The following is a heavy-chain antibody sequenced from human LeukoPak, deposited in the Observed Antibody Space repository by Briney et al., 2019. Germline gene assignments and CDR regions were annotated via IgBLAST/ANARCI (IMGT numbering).Heavy chain of an antibody. CDR2: ISYDGSNK. J-gene: IGHJ4*02. V-gene: IGHV3-30*18. CDR3: AKASERCWQIDY. D-gene: IGHD2-15*01. Sequence: GGSLRLSCAASGFTFSSYGMHWVRQAPGKGLEWVAVISYDGSNKYYADSVKGRFTISRDNAKNTLYLQMNSLKGEGTAVYYCAKASERCWQIDYWGQGTLVTVSS. CDR1: GFTFSSYG.